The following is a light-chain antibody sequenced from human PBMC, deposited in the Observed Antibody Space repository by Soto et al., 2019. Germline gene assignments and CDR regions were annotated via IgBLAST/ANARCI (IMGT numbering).Light chain of an antibody. CDR1: QSISSW. CDR2: KAS. CDR3: LQYNSYSET. J-gene: IGKJ1*01. V-gene: IGKV1-5*03. Sequence: DIQMTQSPSTLSASVGDRVTITCRASQSISSWLAWYQQKSGKAPKLLIYKASSLESVVPSRFSGSGSGTDFTRTISSLQPDDFATYDCLQYNSYSETFGQGTKVEIK.